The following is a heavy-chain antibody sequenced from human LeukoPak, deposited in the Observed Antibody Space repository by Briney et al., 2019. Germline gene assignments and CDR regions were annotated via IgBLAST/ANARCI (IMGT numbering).Heavy chain of an antibody. D-gene: IGHD5-12*01. CDR1: GGSISSGGYY. J-gene: IGHJ3*01. CDR3: ARRGYSGYEESGDAFDF. CDR2: IFYSGTT. V-gene: IGHV4-30-4*08. Sequence: SQTLSLTCSVSGGSISSGGYYWSWIRQHPGKGLEWIGYIFYSGTTYYNPSLKSRVTISVDTSKNQFSLKLSSVTAADTAVYYCARRGYSGYEESGDAFDFWGQGTMVTVSS.